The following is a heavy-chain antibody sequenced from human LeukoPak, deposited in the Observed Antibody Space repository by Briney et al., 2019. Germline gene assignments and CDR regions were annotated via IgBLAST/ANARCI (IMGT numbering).Heavy chain of an antibody. CDR3: ARGGGITMIVVVTAPFDY. Sequence: SETLSLTCAVYGGSFSGYYWSWIRQPPGKGLEWIGEINHSGSTNYNPSLKSRVTISVDTSKNQFSLKLSSVTAADTVVYYCARGGGITMIVVVTAPFDYWGQGTLVTVSS. CDR1: GGSFSGYY. CDR2: INHSGST. D-gene: IGHD3-22*01. V-gene: IGHV4-34*01. J-gene: IGHJ4*02.